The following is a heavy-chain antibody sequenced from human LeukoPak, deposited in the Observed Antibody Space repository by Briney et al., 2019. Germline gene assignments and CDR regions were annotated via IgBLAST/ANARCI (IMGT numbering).Heavy chain of an antibody. V-gene: IGHV4-59*01. CDR2: IYYSGST. Sequence: SETLSLTCTVSGGSISSYYWSWIRQPPGKGLEWIGYIYYSGSTNYNPSLKSRLTISVDKSKNQFSLRLSSVTAADTAVYYCARLFEAAVGPGIWWFDPWGQGTLVTVSS. CDR1: GGSISSYY. J-gene: IGHJ5*02. D-gene: IGHD6-13*01. CDR3: ARLFEAAVGPGIWWFDP.